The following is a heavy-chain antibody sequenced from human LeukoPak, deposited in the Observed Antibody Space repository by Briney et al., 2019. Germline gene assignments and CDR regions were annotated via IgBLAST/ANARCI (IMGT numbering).Heavy chain of an antibody. V-gene: IGHV4-39*01. CDR1: GGFISSSTYY. CDR3: ARRFAPSRNDAFDI. Sequence: SETLSLTCTVSGGFISSSTYYWGWIRQPPGKGLQWIGSINYSGSTYYNPSLKSRVTISVDTSKNQFSLKLSSVTASDTAVYYCARRFAPSRNDAFDIWGQGTMVTVSS. D-gene: IGHD3-10*01. CDR2: INYSGST. J-gene: IGHJ3*02.